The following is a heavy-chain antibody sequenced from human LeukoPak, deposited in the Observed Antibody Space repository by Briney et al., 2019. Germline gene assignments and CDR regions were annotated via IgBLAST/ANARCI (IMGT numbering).Heavy chain of an antibody. CDR2: IYSGGST. Sequence: PGGSLRLSCAASGFTVSSNYMSWVRQAPGKGLEWVSVIYSGGSTFYADSVRGKFTISRDNSKNTLYLQMNSLRAEDTAVYYCARDVSGSSSWSDFDYWGQGTLVTVSS. D-gene: IGHD6-13*01. CDR3: ARDVSGSSSWSDFDY. V-gene: IGHV3-66*01. J-gene: IGHJ4*02. CDR1: GFTVSSNY.